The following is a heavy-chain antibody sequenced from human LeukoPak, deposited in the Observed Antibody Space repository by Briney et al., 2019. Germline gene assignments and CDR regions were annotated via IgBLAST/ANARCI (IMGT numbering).Heavy chain of an antibody. D-gene: IGHD6-13*01. CDR2: IKQDGSEK. CDR1: GFTVSSNS. Sequence: GGSLRLSCTVSGFTVSSNSMSWVRQAPGKGLEWVANIKQDGSEKYYVDSVKGRFTISRDNAKNSLYLQMNSLRAEDTAVYYCAREGGSSSWFDYFDYWGQGTLVTVSS. V-gene: IGHV3-7*01. J-gene: IGHJ4*02. CDR3: AREGGSSSWFDYFDY.